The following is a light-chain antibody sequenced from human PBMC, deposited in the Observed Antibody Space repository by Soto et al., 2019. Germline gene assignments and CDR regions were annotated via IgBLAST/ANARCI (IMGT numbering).Light chain of an antibody. V-gene: IGKV3-20*01. J-gene: IGKJ4*01. CDR2: GAS. Sequence: EIVLTQSPGTLSLSPGERATLSCRASQSVSSSYLAWYQQKPGQTPRLLIYGASSRATGIPDRFSGSGSGTDFTLTISRLEPEDFAGYYCQHYGSSPLTFGGGTKVEIK. CDR1: QSVSSSY. CDR3: QHYGSSPLT.